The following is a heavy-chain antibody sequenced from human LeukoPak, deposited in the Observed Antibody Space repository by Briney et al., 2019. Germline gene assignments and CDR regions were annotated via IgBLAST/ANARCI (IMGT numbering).Heavy chain of an antibody. CDR1: GDSINNSRYY. D-gene: IGHD3-10*01. V-gene: IGHV4-39*07. J-gene: IGHJ3*02. Sequence: PSETLSLTCSVSGDSINNSRYYWGWVRQPPGKGLEWIGSIYYSGSAYYNPSRKSRVTMSVDTSKNQFSLKLTSVTAADTAVYYCARDKSRTYGSADAFDIWGQGTMVTVSS. CDR3: ARDKSRTYGSADAFDI. CDR2: IYYSGSA.